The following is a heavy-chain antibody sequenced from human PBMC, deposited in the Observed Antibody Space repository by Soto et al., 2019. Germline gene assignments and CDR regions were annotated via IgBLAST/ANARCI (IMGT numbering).Heavy chain of an antibody. Sequence: SETLSLTCTVSGGSISSSSYYWGWIRQPPGKGLEWIGSIYYSGSTYYNPSLKSRVTISVDTSKNQFSLKLSSVTAADTAVYYCARHGGYCSSASCPPFHYWGQGTLVTLSS. V-gene: IGHV4-39*01. CDR1: GGSISSSSYY. CDR3: ARHGGYCSSASCPPFHY. J-gene: IGHJ4*02. CDR2: IYYSGST. D-gene: IGHD2-2*01.